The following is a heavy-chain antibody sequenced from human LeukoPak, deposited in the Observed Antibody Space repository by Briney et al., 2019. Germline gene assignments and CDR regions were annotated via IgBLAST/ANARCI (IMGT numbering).Heavy chain of an antibody. CDR3: AKVSGYFDWLLPFDY. J-gene: IGHJ4*02. Sequence: PGGSLRLSCAASGFTFSSYGMHWVRQSPGKGLEGLAFIRYDGSNKYYADSVRGRFTISRDNSKNTLYLQMNRLRAADTAVYYCAKVSGYFDWLLPFDYWGQGPLVTVS. V-gene: IGHV3-30*02. D-gene: IGHD3-9*01. CDR1: GFTFSSYG. CDR2: IRYDGSNK.